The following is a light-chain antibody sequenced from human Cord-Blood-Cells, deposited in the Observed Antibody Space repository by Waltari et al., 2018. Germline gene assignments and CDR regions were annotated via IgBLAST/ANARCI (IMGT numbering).Light chain of an antibody. J-gene: IGLJ2*01. V-gene: IGLV2-23*01. CDR2: EGS. Sequence: QSALTQPASVSGSPGQSITISCTGTSSDVGSYNLVSGYKQHPGKAPKLMIYEGSKRPSGVSKRFSGSKSGNTASLTISGLQAEDEADYYYCSYAGSSVVFGGGTKLTVL. CDR3: CSYAGSSVV. CDR1: SSDVGSYNL.